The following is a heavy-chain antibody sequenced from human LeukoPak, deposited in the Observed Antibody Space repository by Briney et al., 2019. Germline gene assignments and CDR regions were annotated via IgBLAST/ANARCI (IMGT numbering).Heavy chain of an antibody. J-gene: IGHJ3*02. Sequence: SETLSLTCTVSGGSIRSYYWSWIRQPPGKGLEWIGYIYYSGSTNYNPSLKSRVTISVDTSKNQFSLKLSSVTAADTAVYYCARDRGSGWYDAFDIWDQGTMVTVSS. V-gene: IGHV4-59*01. D-gene: IGHD6-19*01. CDR1: GGSIRSYY. CDR3: ARDRGSGWYDAFDI. CDR2: IYYSGST.